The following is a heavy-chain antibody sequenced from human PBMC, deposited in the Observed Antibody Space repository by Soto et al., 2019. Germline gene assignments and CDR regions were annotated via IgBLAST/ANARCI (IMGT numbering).Heavy chain of an antibody. V-gene: IGHV4-59*01. D-gene: IGHD1-26*01. Sequence: WETLSLTCTVSGGSISSYYWSWIRQPPGKGLEWIGYIYYSGSTNYNPSLKSRVTISVDTSKNQFSLKLSSVTAADTAVYYCARDTSFMGMDVWGQGTTVTVSS. CDR3: ARDTSFMGMDV. CDR2: IYYSGST. CDR1: GGSISSYY. J-gene: IGHJ6*02.